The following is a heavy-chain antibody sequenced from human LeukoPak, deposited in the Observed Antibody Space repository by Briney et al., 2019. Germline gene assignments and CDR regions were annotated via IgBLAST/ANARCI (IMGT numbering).Heavy chain of an antibody. D-gene: IGHD1-1*01. CDR3: ANEVRPNDY. V-gene: IGHV3-23*01. J-gene: IGHJ4*02. CDR1: GFTFSSHA. Sequence: GGSLRLSCVASGFTFSSHAMCWVRQAPGKGLEWVASIDISGGSTYYEDSVQGRFTISRDNSKNTLYLEMNSLRVEDTALYYCANEVRPNDYWGQGTLVTVSA. CDR2: IDISGGST.